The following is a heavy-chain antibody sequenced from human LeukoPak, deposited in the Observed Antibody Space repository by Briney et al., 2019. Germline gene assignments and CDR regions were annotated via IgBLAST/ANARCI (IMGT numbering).Heavy chain of an antibody. CDR2: IYYSGST. CDR3: ARECYYDSSGYCY. V-gene: IGHV4-39*07. CDR1: GDSISSSSYY. D-gene: IGHD3-22*01. J-gene: IGHJ4*02. Sequence: SETLSLTCTVSGDSISSSSYYWGWIRQPPGKGLEWIGYIYYSGSTYYNPSLKSRVTISVDTSKNQFSLKLSSVTAADTAVYYCARECYYDSSGYCYWGQGTLVTVSS.